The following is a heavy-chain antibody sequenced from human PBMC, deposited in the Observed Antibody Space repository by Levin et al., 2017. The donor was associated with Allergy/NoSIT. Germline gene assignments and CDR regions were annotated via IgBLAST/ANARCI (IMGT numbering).Heavy chain of an antibody. CDR3: ARDRRAEGIDV. CDR1: GGSISSAGSS. Sequence: SQTLSLTCAVSGGSISSAGSSWSWIRQPPGKGLEWIGFIYPSGSTYYTPSLRSRVTISADKSKNQFSLKVNSVTAADTAVYYCARDRRAEGIDVWGRGTTVIVSS. D-gene: IGHD6-19*01. CDR2: IYPSGST. J-gene: IGHJ6*02. V-gene: IGHV4-30-2*01.